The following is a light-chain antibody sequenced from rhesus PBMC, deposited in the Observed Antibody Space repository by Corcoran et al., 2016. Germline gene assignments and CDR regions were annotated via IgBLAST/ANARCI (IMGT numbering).Light chain of an antibody. CDR2: GVS. V-gene: IGLV2-32*01. J-gene: IGLJ1*01. CDR1: SSDIGGYNY. Sequence: QAALTQPRSVSGSPGQSVTISCPGTSSDIGGYNYVSWYQQRPGTAPKLMIYGVSGLPSGVSDRVSGSKSGNTASLTISGLQAEDDADYYCCSYAGNHTYIFGVGTRLTVL. CDR3: CSYAGNHTYI.